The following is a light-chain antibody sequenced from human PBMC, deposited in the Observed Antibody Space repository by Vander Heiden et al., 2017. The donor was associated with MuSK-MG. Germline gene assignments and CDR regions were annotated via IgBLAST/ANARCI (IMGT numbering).Light chain of an antibody. V-gene: IGLV3-21*02. CDR3: QVWDTNDLYVV. CDR2: DDK. CDR1: HIGSKS. Sequence: SYVLTQPPSVSVAPGQTAKITCGGDHIGSKSVHWYQQKSGQAPVLVVYDDKDRPAGIPERLSGSNAGNTATLTISRVEAGDEADYFCQVWDTNDLYVVFGGGTKLTVL. J-gene: IGLJ3*02.